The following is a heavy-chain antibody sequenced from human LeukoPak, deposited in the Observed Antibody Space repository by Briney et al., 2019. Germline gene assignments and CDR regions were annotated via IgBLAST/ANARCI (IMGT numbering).Heavy chain of an antibody. J-gene: IGHJ4*02. CDR1: GGSISSYY. Sequence: SETLSLTCTVSGGSISSYYWSWIRQPPGKGLEWIGYIYYSGSTNYNPSLKSPVPISVDPSKNHPSLKLSPVTAADTAVYYCARMRDGYKQYYFDYWGQGTLLTVSS. D-gene: IGHD5-24*01. CDR3: ARMRDGYKQYYFDY. V-gene: IGHV4-59*08. CDR2: IYYSGST.